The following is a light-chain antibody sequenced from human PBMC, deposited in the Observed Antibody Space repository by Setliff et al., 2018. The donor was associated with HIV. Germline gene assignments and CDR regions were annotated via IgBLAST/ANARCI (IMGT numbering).Light chain of an antibody. CDR2: DVN. CDR1: SSDVGGYNY. J-gene: IGLJ2*01. V-gene: IGLV2-11*01. CDR3: CSYAGSYTFGV. Sequence: ALTQPRSVSGSPGQSVTFSCTGSSSDVGGYNYVSWYQQHPGIAPKLIIYDVNKRPSGVPDRFSGSKSGNTASLTISGLQAEDEADYYCCSYAGSYTFGVFGGGTKVTVL.